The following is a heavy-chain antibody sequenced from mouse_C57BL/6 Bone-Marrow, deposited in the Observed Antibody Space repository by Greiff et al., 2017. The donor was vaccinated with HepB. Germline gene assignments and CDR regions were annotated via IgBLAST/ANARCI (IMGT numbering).Heavy chain of an antibody. D-gene: IGHD1-1*01. J-gene: IGHJ2*01. CDR2: IHPSDSDT. CDR1: GYTFTSYW. CDR3: AIGVYYGSSSYYFDY. V-gene: IGHV1-74*01. Sequence: QVQLQQPGAELVKPGASVKVSCKASGYTFTSYWMHWVKQRPGQGLEWIGRIHPSDSDTNYNQKFKGKATLTVDKSSGTAYMQLSSLTSEDSAVYYCAIGVYYGSSSYYFDYWGQGTTLTVSS.